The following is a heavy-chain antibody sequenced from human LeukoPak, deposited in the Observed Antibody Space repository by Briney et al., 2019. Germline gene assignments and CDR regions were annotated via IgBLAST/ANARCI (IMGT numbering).Heavy chain of an antibody. V-gene: IGHV4-59*01. Sequence: SETLSLTCTVSGGSISSYYWSWIRQPPGKGLEWIGYIYYSGSTNYNPSLKSRVTISVDTSKNQFSLKLSPVTAADTAVYYCARFRLQTFDYWGQGTLVAVSS. CDR1: GGSISSYY. J-gene: IGHJ4*02. CDR2: IYYSGST. CDR3: ARFRLQTFDY. D-gene: IGHD4-11*01.